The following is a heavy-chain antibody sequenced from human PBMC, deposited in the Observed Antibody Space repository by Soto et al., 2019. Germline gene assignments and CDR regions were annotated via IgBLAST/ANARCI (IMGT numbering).Heavy chain of an antibody. D-gene: IGHD3-9*01. CDR2: ISSSSSTI. J-gene: IGHJ4*02. CDR1: GFTFSSYS. Sequence: GGSLRLSCVVSGFTFSSYSMNWVRQVPGKGLEWVSYISSSSSTIYYADSVKGRFTISRDIAMNSLYLIMNSLRAEDTAVYYCARAPAFDYNILSSYSFFNYWGQGTLVTVSA. CDR3: ARAPAFDYNILSSYSFFNY. V-gene: IGHV3-48*04.